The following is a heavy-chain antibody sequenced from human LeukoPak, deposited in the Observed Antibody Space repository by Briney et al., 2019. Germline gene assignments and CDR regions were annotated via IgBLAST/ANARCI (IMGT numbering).Heavy chain of an antibody. CDR3: ARHGTIVGTTTGVDY. CDR2: VYPGDSDT. D-gene: IGHD1-26*01. CDR1: GYSSTSYW. V-gene: IGHV5-51*01. Sequence: GESLKISCKASGYSSTSYWIVWVRQTPGKGLEWMGIVYPGDSDTRYSPAFQGQVTISADKSISTAYLQWSSLKASDTAMYYCARHGTIVGTTTGVDYWGQGTLVTVSS. J-gene: IGHJ4*02.